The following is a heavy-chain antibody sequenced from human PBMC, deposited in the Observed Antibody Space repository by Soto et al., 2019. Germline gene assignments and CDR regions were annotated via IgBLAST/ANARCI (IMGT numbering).Heavy chain of an antibody. CDR3: ARGTDIVVVVAAGFDY. D-gene: IGHD2-15*01. CDR1: GGSFSGYY. J-gene: IGHJ4*02. CDR2: INHSGST. V-gene: IGHV4-34*01. Sequence: QVQRQQWGAGLLKPSETLSLTCAVYGGSFSGYYWSWIRQPPGKGLEWIGEINHSGSTNYNPSLKRRVTISVDTSKNQFPLKLSSVTAADMAVYYCARGTDIVVVVAAGFDYWGQGTLVTVSS.